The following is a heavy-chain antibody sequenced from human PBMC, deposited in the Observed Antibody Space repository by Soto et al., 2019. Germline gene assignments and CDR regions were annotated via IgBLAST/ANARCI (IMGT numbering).Heavy chain of an antibody. CDR3: ARGRLGRQTGLGI. Sequence: SETMSLTCSVSGGSISSVSHYWTWIRQYPGKGLEWIGNIYYSGSTYYNPSLESRATISIDTSKKQFSLKLNSLTAADTAVYYYARGRLGRQTGLGIWGQGTLGTLSS. J-gene: IGHJ1*01. V-gene: IGHV4-31*03. CDR1: GGSISSVSHY. CDR2: IYYSGST. D-gene: IGHD1-26*01.